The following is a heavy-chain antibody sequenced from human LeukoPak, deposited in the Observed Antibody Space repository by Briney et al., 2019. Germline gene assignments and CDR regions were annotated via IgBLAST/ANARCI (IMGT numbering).Heavy chain of an antibody. Sequence: GGSLRLSCAASGFTFSSYSMNWVRQAPGQGLEWVSSISSSGSPIYYADSVKGRFTISRDNAKNSLYLQMNSLRAEDTAVYYCARSGSLVGAFDIWGQGTMVTVSS. V-gene: IGHV3-21*01. J-gene: IGHJ3*02. CDR2: ISSSGSPI. CDR3: ARSGSLVGAFDI. D-gene: IGHD1-26*01. CDR1: GFTFSSYS.